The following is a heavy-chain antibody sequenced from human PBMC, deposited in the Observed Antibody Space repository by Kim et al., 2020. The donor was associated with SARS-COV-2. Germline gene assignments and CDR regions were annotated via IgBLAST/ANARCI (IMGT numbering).Heavy chain of an antibody. Sequence: GGSLRLSCAASGFTFSSYEMNWVRQAPGKGLEWVSYISSSGSTIYYADSVKGRFTISRDNAKNSLYLQMNSLRAEDTAVYYCARVYMVGYYGSGNWFDLWGQGTLVTVSS. CDR2: ISSSGSTI. V-gene: IGHV3-48*03. CDR3: ARVYMVGYYGSGNWFDL. CDR1: GFTFSSYE. J-gene: IGHJ5*02. D-gene: IGHD3-10*01.